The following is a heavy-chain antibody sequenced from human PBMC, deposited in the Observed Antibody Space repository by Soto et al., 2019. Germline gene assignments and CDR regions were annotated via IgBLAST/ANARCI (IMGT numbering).Heavy chain of an antibody. CDR1: VYTFTSYA. V-gene: IGHV1-3*01. CDR3: AREPYSSSSLHHYYYYGMDV. Sequence: GASVKVSSKASVYTFTSYAMHWVRQAPGQRLEWMGWINAGNGNTKYSQKFQGRVTITRDTSASTAYVELSSLRSEDTAVYYCAREPYSSSSLHHYYYYGMDVWGQGTTVTVSS. J-gene: IGHJ6*02. D-gene: IGHD6-6*01. CDR2: INAGNGNT.